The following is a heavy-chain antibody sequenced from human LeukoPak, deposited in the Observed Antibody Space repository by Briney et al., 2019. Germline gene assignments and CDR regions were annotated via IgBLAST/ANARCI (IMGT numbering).Heavy chain of an antibody. J-gene: IGHJ5*02. D-gene: IGHD6-13*01. Sequence: SGGSLRLSCGASGFTFSSYWMSWVRQAPGKGLEWVANIKQDGSEKYYVDSVKGRFTISRDNAKNSLYLQMNSLRAEDTAVYYCARGDSSWSLSWFNPWGQRTLVTVSS. CDR2: IKQDGSEK. CDR1: GFTFSSYW. V-gene: IGHV3-7*04. CDR3: ARGDSSWSLSWFNP.